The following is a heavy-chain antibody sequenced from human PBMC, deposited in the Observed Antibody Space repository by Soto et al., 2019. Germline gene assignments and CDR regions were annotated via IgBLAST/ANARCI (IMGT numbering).Heavy chain of an antibody. V-gene: IGHV3-23*01. CDR3: ASHTPQAARHYYYYGMDV. D-gene: IGHD6-6*01. J-gene: IGHJ6*02. Sequence: GGSLRLSCAASGFTFSSYAISWVRQAPGKGLEWVSAISGSGGSTYYADSVKGRFTISRDNSKNTLYLQMNSLRAEDTAVYYCASHTPQAARHYYYYGMDVWGQGTTVTVSS. CDR2: ISGSGGST. CDR1: GFTFSSYA.